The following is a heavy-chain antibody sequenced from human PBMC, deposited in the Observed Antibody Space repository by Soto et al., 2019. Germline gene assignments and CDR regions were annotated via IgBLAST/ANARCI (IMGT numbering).Heavy chain of an antibody. D-gene: IGHD3-22*01. V-gene: IGHV1-3*01. CDR2: INAGTGNT. J-gene: IGHJ6*02. CDR3: ARDPNDSSAYYHHYYYGMDV. Sequence: QIQLMQSGAEVKKPGASVKVSCKASGYTFTSYGIHWVRQAPGQRLEWTGWINAGTGNTKYSEKFQGRVTITRDTSASTAYLELSILRSEDTAVYYCARDPNDSSAYYHHYYYGMDVWGQGTTVTVSS. CDR1: GYTFTSYG.